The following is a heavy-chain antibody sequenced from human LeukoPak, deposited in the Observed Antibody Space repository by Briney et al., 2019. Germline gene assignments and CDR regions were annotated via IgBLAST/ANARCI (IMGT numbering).Heavy chain of an antibody. CDR2: ISGSGGST. J-gene: IGHJ5*02. CDR1: GFTFSSYA. V-gene: IGHV3-23*01. CDR3: ARDKARGVLDP. Sequence: GGSLRLSCAASGFTFSSYAMSWVRQAPGKGLEWVSAISGSGGSTYYADSVKGRFTISRDNSKKTLYLQMNSLRVEDTAVYYCARDKARGVLDPWGQGTLVTVSS. D-gene: IGHD3-10*01.